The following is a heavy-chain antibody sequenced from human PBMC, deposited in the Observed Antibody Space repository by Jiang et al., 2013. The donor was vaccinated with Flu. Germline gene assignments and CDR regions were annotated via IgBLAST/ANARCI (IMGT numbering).Heavy chain of an antibody. J-gene: IGHJ1*01. V-gene: IGHV3-7*01. CDR2: IKEDGSYK. CDR3: ATSRH. Sequence: KGLEWVANIKEDGSYKDYVDSVKGRFTISRDNAKNSLFLQMNSLRAEDTAVYYCATSRHWGQGTLVTVTS.